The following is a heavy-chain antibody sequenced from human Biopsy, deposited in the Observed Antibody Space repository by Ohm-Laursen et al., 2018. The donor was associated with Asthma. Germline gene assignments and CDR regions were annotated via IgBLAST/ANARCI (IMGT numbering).Heavy chain of an antibody. Sequence: SLRLSCAASGFTFSRYGMHWVRQAPGKGLEWVAVISSDGTRKYYADSVKGRFNISRDDSKNTLHLQMNSLGAEDTAVYYCARGDSSNWSHYYFDYWGQGTLVTVSS. CDR3: ARGDSSNWSHYYFDY. CDR1: GFTFSRYG. V-gene: IGHV3-30*03. CDR2: ISSDGTRK. J-gene: IGHJ4*02. D-gene: IGHD3-22*01.